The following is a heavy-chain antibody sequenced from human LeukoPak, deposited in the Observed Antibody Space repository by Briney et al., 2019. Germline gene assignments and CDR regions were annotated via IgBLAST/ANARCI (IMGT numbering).Heavy chain of an antibody. CDR1: GFTFSDYY. D-gene: IGHD6-25*01. CDR2: ISSSSSYT. J-gene: IGHJ4*02. Sequence: GGSLRLSCAASGFTFSDYYMSWIRQAPGKGLEWVSYISSSSSYTNYADSVKGRFTISRDNTKNSLYLQMDSLRAEDTAVYYCARVHSSAWVFDYWGQGTLVNVSS. V-gene: IGHV3-11*06. CDR3: ARVHSSAWVFDY.